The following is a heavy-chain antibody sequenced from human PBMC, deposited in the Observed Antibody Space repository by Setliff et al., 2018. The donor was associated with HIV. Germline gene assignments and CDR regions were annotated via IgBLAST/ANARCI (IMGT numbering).Heavy chain of an antibody. CDR1: GYSFTRNQ. CDR2: INPSGGSA. J-gene: IGHJ4*02. CDR3: ARDGGDGSGYYYADY. Sequence: ASVKVSCKASGYSFTRNQIHWVRQAPGQGLEWMGIINPSGGSAAYAEKFRGRVTMTSDTSTNTVYMELRSLRSEETAVFYRARDGGDGSGYYYADYWGQGTLVTVSS. V-gene: IGHV1-46*01. D-gene: IGHD3-22*01.